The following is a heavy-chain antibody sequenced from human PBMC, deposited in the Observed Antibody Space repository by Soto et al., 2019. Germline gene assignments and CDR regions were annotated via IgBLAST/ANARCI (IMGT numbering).Heavy chain of an antibody. J-gene: IGHJ4*02. CDR2: ISGSGGST. D-gene: IGHD6-13*01. V-gene: IGHV3-23*01. Sequence: PGGSLRLSCAASGLTFSDYVMYWVRQAPGKGLEWVSAISGSGGSTYYADSVKGRFTISRDNSKNTLYLQMDSLRAEDTAVYYCATPGRQQRFDYWGQGTLVNVSS. CDR3: ATPGRQQRFDY. CDR1: GLTFSDYV.